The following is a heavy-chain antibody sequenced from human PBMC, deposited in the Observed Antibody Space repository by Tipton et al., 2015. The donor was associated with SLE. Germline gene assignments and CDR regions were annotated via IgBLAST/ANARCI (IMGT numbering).Heavy chain of an antibody. Sequence: TLSLTCAVSGGSIISSSWWSWVRQPPGKGLEWIGDIYHSEGPNYNPSLKSRVTISIDKSKNQFSLKLTSVTAADTAMYYCARDDGSGYFPPVGYFHHWGQGTLVTVSS. CDR1: GGSIISSSW. D-gene: IGHD3-22*01. J-gene: IGHJ1*01. CDR3: ARDDGSGYFPPVGYFHH. V-gene: IGHV4-4*02. CDR2: IYHSEGP.